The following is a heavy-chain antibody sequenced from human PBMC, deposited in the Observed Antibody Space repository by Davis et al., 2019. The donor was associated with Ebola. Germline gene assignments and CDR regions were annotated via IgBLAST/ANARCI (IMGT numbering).Heavy chain of an antibody. D-gene: IGHD6-19*01. CDR3: ARDHNSGWFFGAFDI. CDR1: GGSISSSNW. Sequence: MPSETLSLTCAVSGGSISSSNWWSWVRPPPGKGLEWIGEIYHSGSTNYNPSLKIRVTISVDKSKNQFSLKLSSVTAADTAVYYCARDHNSGWFFGAFDIWGQGTMVTVSS. V-gene: IGHV4-4*02. J-gene: IGHJ3*02. CDR2: IYHSGST.